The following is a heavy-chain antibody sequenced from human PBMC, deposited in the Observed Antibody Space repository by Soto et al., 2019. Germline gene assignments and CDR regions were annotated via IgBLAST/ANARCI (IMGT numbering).Heavy chain of an antibody. D-gene: IGHD1-26*01. Sequence: GGSLRLSCAASGFTFSSYWMHWVRQAPGKGLVWVSRINSDGSSTSYADSVKGRFTISRDNAKNTLYLQMNSLRAEDTAVYYCARAGGLGATYYYYGMDVWGQGTTVTV. CDR3: ARAGGLGATYYYYGMDV. CDR2: INSDGSST. J-gene: IGHJ6*02. V-gene: IGHV3-74*01. CDR1: GFTFSSYW.